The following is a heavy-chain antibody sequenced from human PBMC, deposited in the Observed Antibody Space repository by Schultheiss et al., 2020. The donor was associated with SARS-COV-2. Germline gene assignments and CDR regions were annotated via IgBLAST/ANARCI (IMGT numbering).Heavy chain of an antibody. CDR1: GFAFSSYV. D-gene: IGHD2-15*01. J-gene: IGHJ6*02. CDR2: IGTGGDT. V-gene: IGHV3-47*02. CDR3: ARDERIQVVAATLDDYYGMDV. Sequence: GGSLRLSCAASGFAFSSYVLHWVRRAPGKGPEWVSAIGTGGDTYYADSVKGRFTISRDNSKNTLYLQMNSLRAEDTAVYYCARDERIQVVAATLDDYYGMDVWGQGTTVTVSS.